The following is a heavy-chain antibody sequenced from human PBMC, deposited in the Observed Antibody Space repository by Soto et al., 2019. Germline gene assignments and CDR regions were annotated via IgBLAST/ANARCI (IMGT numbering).Heavy chain of an antibody. CDR2: IIPIFGTA. V-gene: IGHV1-69*13. Sequence: SVEVSCEASGGTFSSYAISWVRQAPGQGLEWMGGIIPIFGTANYAQKFQGRVTITADESTSTAYMELSSLRSEDTAVYYCARDLHGDLEAFDYWGQGTLVTVSS. D-gene: IGHD4-17*01. CDR3: ARDLHGDLEAFDY. CDR1: GGTFSSYA. J-gene: IGHJ4*02.